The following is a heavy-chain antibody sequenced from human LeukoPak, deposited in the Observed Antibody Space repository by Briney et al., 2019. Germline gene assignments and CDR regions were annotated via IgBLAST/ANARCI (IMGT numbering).Heavy chain of an antibody. CDR2: ISWNSGSI. J-gene: IGHJ4*02. D-gene: IGHD6-13*01. Sequence: GGSLRLSCAASGFTFDDYAMHWVRQAPGKGLEWVSGISWNSGSIGYADSVKGRFTISRDNAKNSLYLQMNSLRAEDTAFYYCVTNGYSSNWYRRWDYWGQGALVTVSS. V-gene: IGHV3-9*01. CDR3: VTNGYSSNWYRRWDY. CDR1: GFTFDDYA.